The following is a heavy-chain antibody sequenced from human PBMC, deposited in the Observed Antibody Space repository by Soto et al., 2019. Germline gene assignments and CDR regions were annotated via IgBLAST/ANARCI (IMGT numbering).Heavy chain of an antibody. D-gene: IGHD3-10*02. J-gene: IGHJ6*02. CDR2: IYTSGRT. V-gene: IGHV4-4*07. CDR1: GASISSYF. CDR3: ARGDVSTYYAMDV. Sequence: PSETLSLTCTVSGASISSYFWSWIRQPAGKGLEWIGRIYTSGRTNYNPSLKSRVTISIDTSKNQFSLKLTSVTAADTAVYYCARGDVSTYYAMDVWGQGTTVTVSS.